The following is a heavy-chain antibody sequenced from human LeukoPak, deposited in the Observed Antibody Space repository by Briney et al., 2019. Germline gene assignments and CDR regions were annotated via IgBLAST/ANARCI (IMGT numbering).Heavy chain of an antibody. CDR3: ARLAYYDFWSGSMGSRDYYYYGMDV. CDR1: GYSFTSYW. J-gene: IGHJ6*02. CDR2: IYPGDSDT. V-gene: IGHV5-51*01. Sequence: GESLQISCKGSGYSFTSYWIGWVRQMPGKGLEWMGIIYPGDSDTRYSPSFQGQVTISADKSISTAYLQWSSLKASDTAMYYCARLAYYDFWSGSMGSRDYYYYGMDVWGQGTTVTVSS. D-gene: IGHD3-3*01.